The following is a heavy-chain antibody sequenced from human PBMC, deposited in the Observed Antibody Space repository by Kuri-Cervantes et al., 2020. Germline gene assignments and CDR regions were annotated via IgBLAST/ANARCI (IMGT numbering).Heavy chain of an antibody. CDR1: GFTFSSYW. CDR2: IKQDGSEK. D-gene: IGHD5-18*01. J-gene: IGHJ4*02. CDR3: ARDPGGYSYGPLNFDY. Sequence: ETLSLTCAASGFTFSSYWMSWVRQAPGKGLEWVANIKQDGSEKYYVDSVKGRFTISRDNAKNSLYLQMNSLRAEDTAVYYCARDPGGYSYGPLNFDYWGQGTLVTVSS. V-gene: IGHV3-7*01.